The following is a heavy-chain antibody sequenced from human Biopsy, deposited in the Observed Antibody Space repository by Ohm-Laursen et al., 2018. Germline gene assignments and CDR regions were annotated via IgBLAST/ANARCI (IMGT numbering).Heavy chain of an antibody. J-gene: IGHJ4*02. CDR2: IFYSANT. V-gene: IGHV4-31*03. Sequence: SQTLSLTCIVSGVSINGGRYYWNWIRHHPGKGLEWIGNIFYSANTYYNPSLKSRVTISVDTSKNQFSLKLSSVTAADTAVYYCARLGSGDYFPTFFDSWGQGALVTVSS. D-gene: IGHD5-12*01. CDR1: GVSINGGRYY. CDR3: ARLGSGDYFPTFFDS.